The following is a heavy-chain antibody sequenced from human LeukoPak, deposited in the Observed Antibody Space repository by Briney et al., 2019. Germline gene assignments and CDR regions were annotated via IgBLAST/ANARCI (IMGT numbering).Heavy chain of an antibody. CDR2: ISYDGSNK. CDR1: GFTFSSYA. Sequence: GGSLRLSCAASGFTFSSYAMHWVRQAPGKGLEWVAVISYDGSNKYYADSVKGRFTIPRDNSKNTLYLQMNSLRAEDTAVYYCARDLKAYIVVVVAATPGYWGQGTLVTVSS. CDR3: ARDLKAYIVVVVAATPGY. V-gene: IGHV3-30-3*01. J-gene: IGHJ4*02. D-gene: IGHD2-15*01.